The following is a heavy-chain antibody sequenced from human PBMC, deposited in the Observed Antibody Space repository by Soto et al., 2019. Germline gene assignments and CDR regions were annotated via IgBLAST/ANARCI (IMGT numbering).Heavy chain of an antibody. J-gene: IGHJ4*02. V-gene: IGHV3-23*01. Sequence: GGSLRLSCAASGFTFSSYAMSWVRQAPGKGLEWVSAISGSGGSTYYADSVKGRFTISRDNSKNTLYLQMNSLRAEDTAVYYCAKDDATSPIESIVVVPAAFDYWGQGTLITVSS. CDR3: AKDDATSPIESIVVVPAAFDY. CDR2: ISGSGGST. CDR1: GFTFSSYA. D-gene: IGHD2-2*01.